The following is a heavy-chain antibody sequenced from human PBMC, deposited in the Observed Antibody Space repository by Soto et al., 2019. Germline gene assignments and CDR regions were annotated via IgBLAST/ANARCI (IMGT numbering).Heavy chain of an antibody. CDR3: ASLYDSSGYGVSRDLSYYGMDV. V-gene: IGHV4-39*01. CDR1: GGSISSSSYY. CDR2: IYYSGST. Sequence: SETLSLTCTVSGGSISSSSYYWGWIRQPPGKGLEWIGSIYYSGSTYYNPSLKSRVTISVDTSKNQFSLKLSSVTAADTAVYYCASLYDSSGYGVSRDLSYYGMDVWGQGTTVTVSS. J-gene: IGHJ6*02. D-gene: IGHD3-22*01.